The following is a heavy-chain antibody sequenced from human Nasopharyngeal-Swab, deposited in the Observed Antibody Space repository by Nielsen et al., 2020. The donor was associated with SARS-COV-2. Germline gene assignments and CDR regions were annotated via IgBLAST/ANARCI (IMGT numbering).Heavy chain of an antibody. V-gene: IGHV4-59*12. CDR3: ARRGSPSRYCSGGSCYSSFDY. D-gene: IGHD2-15*01. CDR2: IFYSGST. J-gene: IGHJ4*02. CDR1: GGSISSYY. Sequence: SETLSLTCTVSGGSISSYYWSWIRQPPGKGLEWIGYIFYSGSTNYNPSLKSRVTISVHTSKNQFSLKLSSVTAADTAVYYCARRGSPSRYCSGGSCYSSFDYWGQGTLVTVSS.